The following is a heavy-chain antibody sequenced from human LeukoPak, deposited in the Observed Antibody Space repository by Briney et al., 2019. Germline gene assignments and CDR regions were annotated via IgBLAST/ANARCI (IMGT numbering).Heavy chain of an antibody. Sequence: GGSLRLSCAASGFTFSSYAMSWVRQAPGKGLEWVSTISGSGGSTYYADSVKGRFTISRDNSKITLYLQMNSLRAEDTAVYYCAKLSDSSGSLDYWGQATLVTVSS. CDR1: GFTFSSYA. J-gene: IGHJ4*02. V-gene: IGHV3-23*01. CDR3: AKLSDSSGSLDY. D-gene: IGHD3-22*01. CDR2: ISGSGGST.